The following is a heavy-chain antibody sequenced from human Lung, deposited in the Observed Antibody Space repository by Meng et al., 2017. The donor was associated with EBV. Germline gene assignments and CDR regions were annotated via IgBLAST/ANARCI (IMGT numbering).Heavy chain of an antibody. CDR2: LIPMSDAP. V-gene: IGHV1-69*01. CDR1: GGTFRSDA. J-gene: IGHJ4*02. CDR3: ASESGRGFTPDY. D-gene: IGHD3-10*01. Sequence: QGQLVQAGAGVKKPGSSVKASCKTSGGTFRSDAISWVRQAPGQGLEWMGGLIPMSDAPHYAQKFQGRVTITADESTSTHYMDLSGLRSEDTAVYYCASESGRGFTPDYWGQGTLVTVSS.